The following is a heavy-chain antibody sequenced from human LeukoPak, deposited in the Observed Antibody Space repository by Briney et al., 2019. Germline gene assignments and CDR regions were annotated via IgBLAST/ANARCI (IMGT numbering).Heavy chain of an antibody. D-gene: IGHD3-22*01. Sequence: PGRSLRLSCAASGFTLSDYGRHWVRLAPGKELEWVGGTSSDGGNKFYADSVKGRFTVSRDNSKNTLYLQMNSLRAEDTAVYYCARDNDPDYSSSPGWFDLWGQGTLVTVSS. V-gene: IGHV3-30*06. J-gene: IGHJ5*02. CDR3: ARDNDPDYSSSPGWFDL. CDR1: GFTLSDYG. CDR2: TSSDGGNK.